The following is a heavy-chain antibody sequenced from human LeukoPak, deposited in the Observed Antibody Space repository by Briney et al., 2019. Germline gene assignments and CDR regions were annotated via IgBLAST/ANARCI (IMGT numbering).Heavy chain of an antibody. J-gene: IGHJ4*02. V-gene: IGHV1-2*02. CDR1: GYTFTGYY. CDR2: INPNSGGT. CDR3: ARALPDRKTYYYDSSGSPTFDY. D-gene: IGHD3-22*01. Sequence: ASVKVSCKASGYTFTGYYMHWVRQAPGQGLEWMGWINPNSGGTNYAQKFQGRVTMTRDTSISTAYMELSRLRSDDTAVYYCARALPDRKTYYYDSSGSPTFDYWGQGTLVTVSS.